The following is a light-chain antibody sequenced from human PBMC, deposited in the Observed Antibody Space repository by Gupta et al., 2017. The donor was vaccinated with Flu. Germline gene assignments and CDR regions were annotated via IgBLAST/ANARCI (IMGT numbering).Light chain of an antibody. CDR2: DVS. J-gene: IGLJ1*01. CDR3: CSYAGSYTSYV. CDR1: SSDVGGYNY. Sequence: VTISCTGTSSDVGGYNYVSWYQQHPGKAPKLMIYDVSKRPSGVPDRFSGSKSGNTASLTISGLQAEDEADYYCCSYAGSYTSYVFGTGTKVTVL. V-gene: IGLV2-11*01.